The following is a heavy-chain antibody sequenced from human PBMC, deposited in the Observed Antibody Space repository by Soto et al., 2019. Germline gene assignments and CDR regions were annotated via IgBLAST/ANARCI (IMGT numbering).Heavy chain of an antibody. D-gene: IGHD1-1*01. Sequence: PGESLKISCKGSGYSFTSYWIGWVRQMPGKGLEWMGIIYPGDSDTRYSPSFQGQVTISADKSISTAYLQWSSLKASDTAMYYCASVRAQKWNNYGRDVWGQGTTVTVSS. CDR1: GYSFTSYW. J-gene: IGHJ6*02. CDR2: IYPGDSDT. V-gene: IGHV5-51*01. CDR3: ASVRAQKWNNYGRDV.